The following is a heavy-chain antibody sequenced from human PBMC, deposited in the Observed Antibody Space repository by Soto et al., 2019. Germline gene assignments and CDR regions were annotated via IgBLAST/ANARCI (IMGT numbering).Heavy chain of an antibody. CDR1: GGTFSSYA. CDR3: ARARNGGYYDSSGSLFDY. V-gene: IGHV1-18*01. D-gene: IGHD3-22*01. Sequence: ASVKVSCKASGGTFSSYAISWVRQAPGQGLEWMGWISAYNGKANYAQKFQGRVTMTTDTSTSTAYMELRSLRSDDTAVYYCARARNGGYYDSSGSLFDYWGQGTLVTVSS. J-gene: IGHJ4*02. CDR2: ISAYNGKA.